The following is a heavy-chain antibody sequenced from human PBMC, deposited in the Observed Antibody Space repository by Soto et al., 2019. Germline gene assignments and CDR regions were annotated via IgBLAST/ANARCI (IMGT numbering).Heavy chain of an antibody. D-gene: IGHD3-22*01. CDR1: GVTFNSSA. V-gene: IGHV3-23*01. CDR2: ISETGGGK. J-gene: IGHJ5*02. Sequence: EVQLLESGGGLVQPGGSLRLSCEASGVTFNSSAMNWVRQAPGKGLEWVSTISETGGGKFYADSVKGRFTISRDNSKNTLYLQMHSLRADDTAVYFCAIGRRKTSGSNTWFDPWGRATLVTVSS. CDR3: AIGRRKTSGSNTWFDP.